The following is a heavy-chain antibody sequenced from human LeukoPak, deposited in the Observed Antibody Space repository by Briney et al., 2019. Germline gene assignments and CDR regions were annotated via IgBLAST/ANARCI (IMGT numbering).Heavy chain of an antibody. Sequence: SETLSLTCILSVVSMNGYYSSWLRQSAGNRLEWIGHVYSSGNTNYNPSLESRVTMSVDTSKKQFSLKLTSVTAADMAVYFCAREFLVGSTFHAFDLWGQGTRVTVSS. J-gene: IGHJ3*01. V-gene: IGHV4-4*07. CDR1: VVSMNGYY. D-gene: IGHD1-26*01. CDR2: VYSSGNT. CDR3: AREFLVGSTFHAFDL.